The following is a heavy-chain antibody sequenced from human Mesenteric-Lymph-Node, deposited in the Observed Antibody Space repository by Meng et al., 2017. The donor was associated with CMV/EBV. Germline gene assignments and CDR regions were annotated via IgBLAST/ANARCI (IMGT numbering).Heavy chain of an antibody. Sequence: QLQLQESVPGLVKPSATLSRTCTGSVGSISSSSYYWGWIRQPPGKGLEWIGSIYYSGSTYYNPSLKIRVTIYVATSKNQFSLKLSSVNDADTAVYYCARPYYYGSGSSPWFDPWGQGTLVTVSS. CDR3: ARPYYYGSGSSPWFDP. J-gene: IGHJ5*02. D-gene: IGHD3-10*01. CDR1: VGSISSSSYY. V-gene: IGHV4-39*01. CDR2: IYYSGST.